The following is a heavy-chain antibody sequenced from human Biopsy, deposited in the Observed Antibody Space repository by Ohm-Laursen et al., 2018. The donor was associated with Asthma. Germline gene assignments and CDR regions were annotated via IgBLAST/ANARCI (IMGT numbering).Heavy chain of an antibody. CDR3: ARESGQDSGGTGAFDR. J-gene: IGHJ3*02. D-gene: IGHD4-23*01. V-gene: IGHV3-30*03. Sequence: SLRLSCAASGFVFSQSGMHWVRQAPGKGLEWVALISSDGHNKYYKDSVKGRFTISRDNSKLRLYLEINSLRIEDSAVYYCARESGQDSGGTGAFDRWGQGIMVAVSS. CDR2: ISSDGHNK. CDR1: GFVFSQSG.